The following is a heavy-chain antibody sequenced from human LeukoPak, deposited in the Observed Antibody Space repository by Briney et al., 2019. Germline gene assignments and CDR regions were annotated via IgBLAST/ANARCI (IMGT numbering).Heavy chain of an antibody. D-gene: IGHD1-26*01. Sequence: QPGGSLRLSCAASGFTFSSYSMNWVRQAPGKGLEWVSAISGSGGSTYYADSVKGRFTISRDNSKNTLYLQMNSPRAEDTAVYYCAKAGYSGSYPTFDDYWGQGTLVTVSS. CDR3: AKAGYSGSYPTFDDY. J-gene: IGHJ4*02. CDR2: ISGSGGST. CDR1: GFTFSSYS. V-gene: IGHV3-23*01.